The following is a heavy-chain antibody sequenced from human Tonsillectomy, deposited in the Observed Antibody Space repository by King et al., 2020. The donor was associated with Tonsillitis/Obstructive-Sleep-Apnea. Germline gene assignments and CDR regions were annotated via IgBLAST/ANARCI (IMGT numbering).Heavy chain of an antibody. Sequence: VQLVESGGGLVQPGGSLKLSCAASGFNFSASAIHWVRQASGKGLEWVGRIRSKVNNYATAYAASVKGRFTISRDDSKDTAYLQMSSLKIEDTALYYCTSWEFWSGYYDNWFDPWGQGTLVTVSS. J-gene: IGHJ5*02. CDR3: TSWEFWSGYYDNWFDP. CDR2: IRSKVNNYAT. D-gene: IGHD3-3*01. V-gene: IGHV3-73*01. CDR1: GFNFSASA.